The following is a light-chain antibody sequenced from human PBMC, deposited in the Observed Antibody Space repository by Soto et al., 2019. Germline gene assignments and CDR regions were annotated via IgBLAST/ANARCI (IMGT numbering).Light chain of an antibody. J-gene: IGLJ3*02. CDR3: QVWDSSSDHWV. CDR2: DDT. V-gene: IGLV3-21*02. CDR1: NIRNKS. Sequence: SYELTQPPSVSVAPGQTARITCGGNNIRNKSEKWYQQKPGQAPVVVVYDDTNRPSGIPERFSGSNSGNTATLTISRVEAGDEADYYCQVWDSSSDHWVFGGGTKLTVL.